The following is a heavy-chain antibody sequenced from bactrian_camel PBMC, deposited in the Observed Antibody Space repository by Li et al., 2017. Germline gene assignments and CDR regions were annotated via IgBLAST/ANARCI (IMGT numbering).Heavy chain of an antibody. Sequence: HVQLVESGGGSVQAGGSLRLSCAASGYSSNTFCMGWFRRVPGKEREGVAGIGIDGRTAYADSVKGRFTISKDNAKNTLYLQLNSLKIEDTAMYFCANLGSGISRLWGQGTQVTVS. V-gene: IGHV3S55*01. CDR2: IGIDGRT. CDR1: GYSSNTFC. CDR3: ANLGSGISRL. D-gene: IGHD1*01. J-gene: IGHJ4*01.